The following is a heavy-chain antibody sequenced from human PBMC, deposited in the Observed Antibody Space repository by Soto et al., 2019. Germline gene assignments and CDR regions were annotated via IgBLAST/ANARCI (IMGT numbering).Heavy chain of an antibody. J-gene: IGHJ3*02. V-gene: IGHV1-18*04. CDR2: ISAHNGNT. D-gene: IGHD6-19*01. CDR3: ARDPGIAVVTDAFDI. Sequence: ASVKVSCKASGYTCTNYGISCILQPPLQGLDWMGCISAHNGNTNCAQKVQGRVTTTTDTSTSTAYMELRSLTYDDTAVYCCARDPGIAVVTDAFDIWGQGTMVTVSS. CDR1: GYTCTNYG.